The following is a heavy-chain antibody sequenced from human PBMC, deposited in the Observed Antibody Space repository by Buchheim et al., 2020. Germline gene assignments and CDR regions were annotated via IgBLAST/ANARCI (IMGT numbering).Heavy chain of an antibody. J-gene: IGHJ6*02. CDR2: IYYSGST. CDR3: ARDRGRGTYYYYGMDV. CDR1: GGSISSGDYY. Sequence: QVQLQESGPGLVMPSQTLSLTCTVSGGSISSGDYYWSWIRQPPGKGLEWIGYIYYSGSTYYNPSLKSLVTISVDTSKNLFFLKLSSVTAADTAVYYCARDRGRGTYYYYGMDVWGQGTT. V-gene: IGHV4-30-4*01. D-gene: IGHD1-1*01.